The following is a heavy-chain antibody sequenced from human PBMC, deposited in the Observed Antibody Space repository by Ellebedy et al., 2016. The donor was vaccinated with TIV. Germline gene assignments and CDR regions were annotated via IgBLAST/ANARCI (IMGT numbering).Heavy chain of an antibody. Sequence: GESLKISXSASGFSFHNYGMHWVRQTPGKGLEWMAVISYDGSHKYYADSVKGRFTISRDNSAKRVYLQMNSLRAEDTAVYYCATLDGDYYYYYGLDVWGQGTTVTVSS. D-gene: IGHD3-10*01. J-gene: IGHJ6*02. CDR1: GFSFHNYG. CDR2: ISYDGSHK. V-gene: IGHV3-30*03. CDR3: ATLDGDYYYYYGLDV.